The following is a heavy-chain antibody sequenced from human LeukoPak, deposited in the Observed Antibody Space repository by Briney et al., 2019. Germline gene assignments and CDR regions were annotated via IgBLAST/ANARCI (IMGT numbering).Heavy chain of an antibody. Sequence: GGSLRLSCAASGFTFSSYWMSWVRQAPGKGLEWVANIKQDGSEKYYVDSVKGRFTISRDNAKNSLYLQMNSLRAEDTAVYYCARDLELLAYCGGDCGQDYWGQGTLLTVSS. CDR1: GFTFSSYW. V-gene: IGHV3-7*01. J-gene: IGHJ4*02. CDR3: ARDLELLAYCGGDCGQDY. CDR2: IKQDGSEK. D-gene: IGHD2-21*02.